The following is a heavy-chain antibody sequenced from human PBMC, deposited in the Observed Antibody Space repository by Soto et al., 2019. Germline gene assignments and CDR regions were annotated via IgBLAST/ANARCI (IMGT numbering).Heavy chain of an antibody. CDR1: GGTFSSYA. CDR2: IIPIFGTA. V-gene: IGHV1-69*06. Sequence: SVKVSCKASGGTFSSYAISWVRQAPGQGLEWMGGIIPIFGTANYAQKFQGRVTITADKSTSTAYMELSSLRSEDTAVYYCARDPSSPGVVITYYFDYWGQGTLVTVSS. CDR3: ARDPSSPGVVITYYFDY. J-gene: IGHJ4*02. D-gene: IGHD3-3*01.